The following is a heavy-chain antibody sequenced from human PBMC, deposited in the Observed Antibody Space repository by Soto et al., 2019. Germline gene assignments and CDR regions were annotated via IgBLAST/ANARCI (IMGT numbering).Heavy chain of an antibody. CDR2: IYYSGST. Sequence: SETLSLTCTVSGGSISSYHWSWIRQPPGKGLEWIGYIYYSGSTNYNPSLKSRVTISVDTSKNQFSLKLSSVTAADTAVYYCATSTCGGDCYPLFQHWGQGTLVTVSS. D-gene: IGHD2-21*02. CDR1: GGSISSYH. CDR3: ATSTCGGDCYPLFQH. V-gene: IGHV4-59*01. J-gene: IGHJ1*01.